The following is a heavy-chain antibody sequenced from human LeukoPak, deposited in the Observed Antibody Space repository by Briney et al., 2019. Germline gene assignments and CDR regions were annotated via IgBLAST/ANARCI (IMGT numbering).Heavy chain of an antibody. CDR2: ISSSSSTI. CDR1: GFTFSSYS. D-gene: IGHD1-26*01. Sequence: GGSLRLSCAASGFTFSSYSMNWVRQAPGKGLEWVSYISSSSSTIYYADSVKGRFTISRDNHKNSLHLQMNSLRAEDTAVYYCARDRGRGELLTPFYFDYWGQGTLVTVSS. J-gene: IGHJ4*02. V-gene: IGHV3-48*04. CDR3: ARDRGRGELLTPFYFDY.